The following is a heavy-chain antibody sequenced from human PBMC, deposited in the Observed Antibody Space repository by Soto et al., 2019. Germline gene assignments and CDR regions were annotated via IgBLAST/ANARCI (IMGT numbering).Heavy chain of an antibody. D-gene: IGHD2-2*01. Sequence: PGGSLRLSCTGSGFTFGDFGMSWFRQAPGKGLEWLSFIRSKGYGGTTESAASVRGRFITSRDVSKSIAYLQMNSLKTEDTAVYYCASLTSWSQEYYYGMDVWGQGTTVTVSS. CDR3: ASLTSWSQEYYYGMDV. V-gene: IGHV3-49*03. CDR2: IRSKGYGGTT. CDR1: GFTFGDFG. J-gene: IGHJ6*02.